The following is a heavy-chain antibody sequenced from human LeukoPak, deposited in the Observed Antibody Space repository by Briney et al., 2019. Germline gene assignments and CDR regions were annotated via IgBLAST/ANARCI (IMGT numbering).Heavy chain of an antibody. CDR1: GGSISRYY. Sequence: SETLSLTCTVSGGSISRYYWNWIRQPAGKGLEWIGRIHTSGSTSYNPSLKSRVTISVDTSKNQFSLKLSSVTAADTAVYYCARDRPGGSSLDYWGQGTLVTVSS. J-gene: IGHJ4*02. D-gene: IGHD6-13*01. CDR2: IHTSGST. CDR3: ARDRPGGSSLDY. V-gene: IGHV4-4*07.